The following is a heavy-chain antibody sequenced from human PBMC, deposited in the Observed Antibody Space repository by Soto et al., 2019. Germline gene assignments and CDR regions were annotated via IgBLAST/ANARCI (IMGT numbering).Heavy chain of an antibody. V-gene: IGHV3-48*03. CDR3: ARDGWNAGMDV. CDR1: RFTFSSYE. D-gene: IGHD1-1*01. J-gene: IGHJ6*02. CDR2: ISSSGSTI. Sequence: GGSLRLSCAASRFTFSSYEMNWVRQAPGKGLEWVSYISSSGSTIYYADSVKGRFTISRDNAKNSLYLQMNSLRAEDTAVYYCARDGWNAGMDVWGQGTTVTVSS.